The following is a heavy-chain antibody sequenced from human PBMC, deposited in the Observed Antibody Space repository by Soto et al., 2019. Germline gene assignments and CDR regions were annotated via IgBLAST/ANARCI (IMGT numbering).Heavy chain of an antibody. Sequence: ASVKVSCKASGYTFTGYYMHWVRQAPGQGLEWMGWISVYTGNTNYAQRLQGRVTMTTDTSTSTAYMELRSLRSDDTAVYYCARDPAHYDVLTGDWFDPWGQGTLVTVSS. D-gene: IGHD3-9*01. CDR1: GYTFTGYY. CDR3: ARDPAHYDVLTGDWFDP. CDR2: ISVYTGNT. J-gene: IGHJ5*02. V-gene: IGHV1-18*04.